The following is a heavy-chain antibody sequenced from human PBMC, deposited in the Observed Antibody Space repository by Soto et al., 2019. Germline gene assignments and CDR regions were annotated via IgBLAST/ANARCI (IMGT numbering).Heavy chain of an antibody. Sequence: GESLRISCKGSGYTFTNYWIGWVRQMPGKGLEWMGIIYPGDSDTKYNPSFQGQVTISADKSITTTYLQWSSLKASDTAIYYCAASIFYYGMDVWGQGTTVTVSS. V-gene: IGHV5-51*01. CDR3: AASIFYYGMDV. J-gene: IGHJ6*02. CDR1: GYTFTNYW. CDR2: IYPGDSDT.